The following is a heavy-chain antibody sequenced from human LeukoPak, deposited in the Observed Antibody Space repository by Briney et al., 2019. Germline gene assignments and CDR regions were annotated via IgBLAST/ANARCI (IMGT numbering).Heavy chain of an antibody. CDR2: INHSGSI. V-gene: IGHV4-34*01. CDR1: GGSFSDYC. CDR3: ARDRDRDAFDI. D-gene: IGHD2-15*01. Sequence: PSETLSLTCTVYGGSFSDYCWSWIRQSPGKGLEWIGEINHSGSINYNPSLKSRVTISVDTSKNQFSLKLSSVTAADTAVYYCARDRDRDAFDIWGQGTMVTVSS. J-gene: IGHJ3*02.